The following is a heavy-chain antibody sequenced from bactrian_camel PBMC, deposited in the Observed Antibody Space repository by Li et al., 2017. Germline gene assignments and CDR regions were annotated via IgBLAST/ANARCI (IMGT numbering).Heavy chain of an antibody. CDR1: GFNVADAT. D-gene: IGHD6*01. Sequence: HVQLVESGGGTVQAGGSLKLSCTVLGFNVADATVGWFRRVPGLEREGLASIDRLGGSTSYDDSVKGRFTVSQTRAKNTIYLQMNSLKPEDSGMYYCTADRGAYGGSCEDDNDLNYWGQGTQVTVS. V-gene: IGHV3S63*01. CDR3: TADRGAYGGSCEDDNDLNY. CDR2: IDRLGGST. J-gene: IGHJ4*01.